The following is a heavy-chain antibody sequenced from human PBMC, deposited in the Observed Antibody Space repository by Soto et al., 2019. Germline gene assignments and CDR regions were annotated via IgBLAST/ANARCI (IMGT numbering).Heavy chain of an antibody. V-gene: IGHV3-23*01. Sequence: EVQLLESGGGLVQPGGSLRLSCAASGFIFNSYAMSWVRQAPGKGLEWVSTLTHTGGTYYADSVRGRFPISRDNSKNTLYLQMNNLRAEDTDVYYCAKDGDLYSGYFDYWGQGTLVTVSS. CDR3: AKDGDLYSGYFDY. D-gene: IGHD3-10*01. CDR1: GFIFNSYA. CDR2: LTHTGGT. J-gene: IGHJ4*02.